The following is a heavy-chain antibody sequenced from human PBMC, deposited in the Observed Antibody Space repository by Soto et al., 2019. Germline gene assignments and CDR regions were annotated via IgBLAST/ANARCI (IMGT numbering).Heavy chain of an antibody. Sequence: EVQLLESGGGLVQPGGSLRLSCAASGFTFSSYAMTWVRQAPGKGLEWVSVISGTGGSTYYADSVKGRFTISRDNSTNTLYLQMNSLGAEDTAVYYCAKEARGFSYGPYYYYGLDVWGQGTTVTVSS. CDR2: ISGTGGST. V-gene: IGHV3-23*01. CDR1: GFTFSSYA. D-gene: IGHD5-18*01. CDR3: AKEARGFSYGPYYYYGLDV. J-gene: IGHJ6*02.